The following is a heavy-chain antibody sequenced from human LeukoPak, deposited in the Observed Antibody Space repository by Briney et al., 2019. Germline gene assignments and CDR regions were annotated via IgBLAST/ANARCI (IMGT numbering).Heavy chain of an antibody. CDR1: GDSISSSNSY. CDR3: ARRVGSSDCFDY. J-gene: IGHJ4*02. CDR2: IYYSGNT. Sequence: SGTLSLTCTVSGDSISSSNSYWGWIRQPPGKGLEWIGSIYYSGNTYYNASLKSRVTISVDTSKNQFSLNLYSVTAADTAVYYCARRVGSSDCFDYWGQGTLVTVSS. V-gene: IGHV4-39*07. D-gene: IGHD6-6*01.